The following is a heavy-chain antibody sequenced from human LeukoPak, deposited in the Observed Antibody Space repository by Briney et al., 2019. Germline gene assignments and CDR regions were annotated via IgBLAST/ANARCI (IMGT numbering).Heavy chain of an antibody. CDR1: GGSISSYY. V-gene: IGHV4-59*01. CDR3: ARGLYSNYYYYYYYYMDV. J-gene: IGHJ6*03. D-gene: IGHD4-11*01. CDR2: IYYSGST. Sequence: SETLSLTCTVSGGSISSYYWSWIRQPPGKGLEWIGYIYYSGSTNYNPSLKSRVTISVDTSKNQSSLKLSSVTAADTAVYYCARGLYSNYYYYYYYYMDVWGKGTTVTVSS.